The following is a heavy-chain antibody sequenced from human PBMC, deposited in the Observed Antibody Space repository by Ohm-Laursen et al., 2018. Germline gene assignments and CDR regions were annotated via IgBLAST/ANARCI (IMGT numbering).Heavy chain of an antibody. D-gene: IGHD4-17*01. CDR1: GFTFSSHG. V-gene: IGHV3-30*18. Sequence: SLRLSRAASGFTFSSHGLHWVRQAPGKGLEWVAVISYDGSNKYYADSVKGRFIISRDNSKNTLYLQMNSLRAEDTAVYYCANGAFGTTAEILPVYWGQGTLVTVSS. CDR2: ISYDGSNK. CDR3: ANGAFGTTAEILPVY. J-gene: IGHJ4*02.